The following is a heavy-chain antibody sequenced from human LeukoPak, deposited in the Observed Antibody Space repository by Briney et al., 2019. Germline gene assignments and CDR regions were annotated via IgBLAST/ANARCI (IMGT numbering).Heavy chain of an antibody. CDR1: GGSISSGGYS. J-gene: IGHJ4*02. Sequence: SETLSLTRAVSGGSISSGGYSWSWIRQPPGKGLEWIGYIYHSGSTYYNPSLKSRVTISVDRSKNQFSLKLSSVTAADTAVYYCASLNYYDSSGRATYFDYWGQGTLVTVSS. V-gene: IGHV4-30-2*01. CDR3: ASLNYYDSSGRATYFDY. CDR2: IYHSGST. D-gene: IGHD3-22*01.